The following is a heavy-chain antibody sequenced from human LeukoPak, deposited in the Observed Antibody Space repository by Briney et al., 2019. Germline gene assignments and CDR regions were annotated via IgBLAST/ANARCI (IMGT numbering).Heavy chain of an antibody. D-gene: IGHD1-1*01. CDR2: ISSSSTTI. Sequence: GGSLRLSCAASGFTFSSYSMNWVRQAPGTGLEWVSYISSSSTTIYFADSVKGRFTISRDNAKNSLYLQMNSLRDEDTAVYYCARRMGGERVAFDIWGQGTMVTVSS. V-gene: IGHV3-48*02. CDR3: ARRMGGERVAFDI. CDR1: GFTFSSYS. J-gene: IGHJ3*02.